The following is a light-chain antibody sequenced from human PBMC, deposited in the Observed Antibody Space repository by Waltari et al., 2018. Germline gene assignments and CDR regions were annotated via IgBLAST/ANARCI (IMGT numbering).Light chain of an antibody. Sequence: AIQLTQSPSSLSASVRDRVTITCRASQGIGRALAWYQQKPGQAPSLLIYDASSLESGVPSRFRGSGSGTDFTLTISSLQPDDFATSYCQQFNGYPLTFGGGTKVEIK. V-gene: IGKV1-13*02. CDR1: QGIGRA. CDR3: QQFNGYPLT. J-gene: IGKJ4*01. CDR2: DAS.